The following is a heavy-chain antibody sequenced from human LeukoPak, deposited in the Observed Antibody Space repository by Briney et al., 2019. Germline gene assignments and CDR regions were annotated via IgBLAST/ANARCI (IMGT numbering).Heavy chain of an antibody. D-gene: IGHD3-10*01. CDR2: IWYDGSDE. V-gene: IGHV3-30*02. Sequence: GGSLRLSCAASKFIFSDYGMHWVRQAPGKGLEWVAFIWYDGSDEYYADSVKGRLTISRDNSKNTLYLQMNSLTTEDTAVYYCAKGGGELGSGSLDYWGQGALVTVSS. J-gene: IGHJ4*02. CDR3: AKGGGELGSGSLDY. CDR1: KFIFSDYG.